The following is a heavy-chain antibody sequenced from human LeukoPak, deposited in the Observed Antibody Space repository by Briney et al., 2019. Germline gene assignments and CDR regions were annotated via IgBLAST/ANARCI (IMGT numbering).Heavy chain of an antibody. Sequence: ASVKVSCKASGYTFTGDYMHWVRQAPGQGLEWMGRINPNSGGTNYAQKFQGRVTMTRDTSISTAYMALSRLRSDDTAVYYCARADCSSTSCLNAFDIWGQGTMVTVSS. D-gene: IGHD2-2*01. J-gene: IGHJ3*02. CDR1: GYTFTGDY. CDR3: ARADCSSTSCLNAFDI. CDR2: INPNSGGT. V-gene: IGHV1-2*06.